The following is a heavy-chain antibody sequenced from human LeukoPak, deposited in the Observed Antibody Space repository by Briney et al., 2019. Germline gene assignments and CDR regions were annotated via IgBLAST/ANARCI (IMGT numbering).Heavy chain of an antibody. J-gene: IGHJ4*02. CDR3: ARDGDDDSSGYYVDS. V-gene: IGHV3-30-3*01. D-gene: IGHD3-22*01. CDR2: ISYDGSNK. CDR1: GFPFSSYA. Sequence: GGSLRLSCAASGFPFSSYAMHWVRQAPGKGLEWVALISYDGSNKYYADSVKGRFTISRDNSKNTLYLQMNSLRAEDTAVYYCARDGDDDSSGYYVDSWGQGTLVTVSS.